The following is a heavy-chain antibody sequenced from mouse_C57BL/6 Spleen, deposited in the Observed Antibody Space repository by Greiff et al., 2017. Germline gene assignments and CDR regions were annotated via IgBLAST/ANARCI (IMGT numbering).Heavy chain of an antibody. CDR1: GYSFTGYY. Sequence: EVQLQQSGPELVKPGASVKISCKASGYSFTGYYMNWVKQSPEKSLEWIGEINPSTGGTTYNQKFKAKATLTVDKSSSTAYMQLKSLTSEDSAVYYCARIYYGNTDYYAMDYWGQGTSVTVSS. CDR2: INPSTGGT. D-gene: IGHD2-1*01. V-gene: IGHV1-42*01. J-gene: IGHJ4*01. CDR3: ARIYYGNTDYYAMDY.